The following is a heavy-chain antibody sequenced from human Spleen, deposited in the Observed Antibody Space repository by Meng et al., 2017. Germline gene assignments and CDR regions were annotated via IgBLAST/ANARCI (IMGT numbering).Heavy chain of an antibody. CDR3: AREADYYGSGTYRGYYYYGMDV. V-gene: IGHV4-61*02. D-gene: IGHD3-10*01. Sequence: SETLSLTCTVSGDSITSGSYYWGWIRQPAGKGLEWIGRIYTSGTTYYNPSLNSRVTISRDSSNNQFSLKLTSVTAADTAVYYCAREADYYGSGTYRGYYYYGMDVWGQGNTV. J-gene: IGHJ6*01. CDR2: IYTSGTT. CDR1: GDSITSGSYY.